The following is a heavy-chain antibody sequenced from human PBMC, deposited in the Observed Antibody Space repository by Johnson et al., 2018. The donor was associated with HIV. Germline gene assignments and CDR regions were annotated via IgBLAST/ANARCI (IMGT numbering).Heavy chain of an antibody. CDR1: GFTFSSYA. J-gene: IGHJ3*02. CDR2: ISYDGSNK. CDR3: ERDPDPFREYHVDAFDI. D-gene: IGHD3-10*01. Sequence: QVQLVESGGGVVQPGRSLRLSCAASGFTFSSYAMHWVRQAPGKGLEWVAVISYDGSNKYYAYSVKGRFTISRDNSKNTLYVQMNSLRGEDTAVYYFERDPDPFREYHVDAFDIWCQGTVVTVSS. V-gene: IGHV3-30-3*01.